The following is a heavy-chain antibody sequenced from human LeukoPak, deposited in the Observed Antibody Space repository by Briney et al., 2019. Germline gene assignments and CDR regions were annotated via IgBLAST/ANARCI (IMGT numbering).Heavy chain of an antibody. D-gene: IGHD4-17*01. V-gene: IGHV3-48*04. J-gene: IGHJ4*02. CDR1: GFIFKDFP. Sequence: GGSLRLSCAVSGFIFKDFPMNWVRQAPGKGLEWVSYISSSGSTIYYADSVKGRFTISRDNAKNSLYLQMNSLRAEDTAVYYCARDLYGDYDFSYWGQGTLVTVSS. CDR2: ISSSGSTI. CDR3: ARDLYGDYDFSY.